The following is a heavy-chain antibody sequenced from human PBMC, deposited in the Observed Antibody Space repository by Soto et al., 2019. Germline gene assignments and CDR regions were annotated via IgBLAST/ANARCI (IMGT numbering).Heavy chain of an antibody. V-gene: IGHV3-33*01. D-gene: IGHD3-9*01. Sequence: QVQLVESGGGVVQPGRSLRLSCAASGFTFSSYGMHWVRQAPGKGLEWVAVIWYDGSNKYYADSVKGRFTISRDNSKNTLYLQRNSLRAEDTAVYYCARDILTGGIDYWGQGTLVTVSS. J-gene: IGHJ4*02. CDR1: GFTFSSYG. CDR2: IWYDGSNK. CDR3: ARDILTGGIDY.